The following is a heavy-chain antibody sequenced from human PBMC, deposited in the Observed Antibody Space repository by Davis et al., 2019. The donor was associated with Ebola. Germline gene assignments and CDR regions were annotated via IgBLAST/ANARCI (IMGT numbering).Heavy chain of an antibody. CDR2: IYYSGST. J-gene: IGHJ3*02. CDR3: ASVFAVAGNAFDI. Sequence: PSETLSLTCTVSGGSISSHYWSWIRQPPGKGLEWIGYIYYSGSTNYNPSLKSRVTISVDTSKNQFSLKLSSVTAADTAVYYCASVFAVAGNAFDIWGQGTMVTVSS. D-gene: IGHD6-19*01. V-gene: IGHV4-59*11. CDR1: GGSISSHY.